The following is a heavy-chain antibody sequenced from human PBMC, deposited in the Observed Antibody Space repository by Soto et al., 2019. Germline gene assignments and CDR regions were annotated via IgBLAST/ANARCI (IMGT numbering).Heavy chain of an antibody. CDR3: ARDTTRQLPSGRWFDP. CDR2: IYSSGST. CDR1: GGSISSGDYY. J-gene: IGHJ5*02. D-gene: IGHD2-2*01. V-gene: IGHV4-30-4*01. Sequence: QVELQESGPGLVKPSQTLSLTCTVSGGSISSGDYYWSWIRQPPGKGLERIGYIYSSGSTYYTPSLKSRVTISVDPSKNSFSLMMSSVTAADPAAYYCARDTTRQLPSGRWFDPWGQGTLVTVSS.